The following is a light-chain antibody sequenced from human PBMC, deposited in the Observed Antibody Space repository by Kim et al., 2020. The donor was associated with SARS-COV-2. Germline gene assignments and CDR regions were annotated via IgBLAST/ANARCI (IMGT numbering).Light chain of an antibody. CDR1: RLRDKY. CDR3: QTRDSGTVV. V-gene: IGLV3-1*01. J-gene: IGLJ2*01. CDR2: QDT. Sequence: SYELTQPPSVSVFPGQSVSIPCSGHRLRDKYVCWYQQRPGQSPVLLIYQDTERPSGVPERFSGSHSGDTVTLDISGAQALDEADYYRQTRDSGTVVFGGG.